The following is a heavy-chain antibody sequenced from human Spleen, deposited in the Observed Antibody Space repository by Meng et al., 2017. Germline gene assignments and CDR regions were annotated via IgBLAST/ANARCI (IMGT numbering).Heavy chain of an antibody. Sequence: QVQRQQWGAGLLKPSETLSLTCGVYGGSFSDYSWSWIRQPPGKGLEWIGEINHSGATNYNPSLKSRVTISVDTSKNQFSLKLNSVTAADTAIYYCARRRLYDFWSGSTPFDYWGQGTLVTVSS. D-gene: IGHD3-3*01. J-gene: IGHJ4*02. CDR2: INHSGAT. CDR1: GGSFSDYS. V-gene: IGHV4-34*01. CDR3: ARRRLYDFWSGSTPFDY.